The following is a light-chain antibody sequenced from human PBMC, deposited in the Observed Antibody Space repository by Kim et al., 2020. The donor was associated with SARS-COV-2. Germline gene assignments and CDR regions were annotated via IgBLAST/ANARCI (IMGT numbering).Light chain of an antibody. CDR1: RGVDNF. J-gene: IGKJ4*01. CDR2: EAF. CDR3: QQRHNWPLT. V-gene: IGKV3-11*01. Sequence: LSPGERATLSGRACRGVDNFLACYQQKLGQSPRPCIYEAFNRATGILARFRGSGSGTDFTLTISSLGPEDFAVYYCQQRHNWPLTFGGGTKVEIK.